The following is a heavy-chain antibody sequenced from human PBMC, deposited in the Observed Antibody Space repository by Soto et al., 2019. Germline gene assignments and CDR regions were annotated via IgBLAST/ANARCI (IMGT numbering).Heavy chain of an antibody. V-gene: IGHV3-21*01. J-gene: IGHJ4*02. CDR2: ISSSSSYI. D-gene: IGHD6-19*01. CDR1: GFTFSSYS. Sequence: EVQLVESGGGLVKPGGSLRLSCAASGFTFSSYSMNWVRQAPGKGLEWVSSISSSSSYIYYADSVKGRFTISRDNAKNSLYLQMNSLRAEDTAVYYCARVFSSGWSPGGYWGQGTLVTVSS. CDR3: ARVFSSGWSPGGY.